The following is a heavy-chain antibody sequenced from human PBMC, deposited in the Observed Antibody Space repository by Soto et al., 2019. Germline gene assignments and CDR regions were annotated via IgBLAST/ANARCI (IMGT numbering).Heavy chain of an antibody. D-gene: IGHD2-21*01. J-gene: IGHJ5*02. V-gene: IGHV3-73*02. Sequence: EVQLVASGGGLVQRGGSLKLSCAASGFTFSDSTMHWVRQASGKGLEWVGRIRNEANSFATAYAASVNGRFTVSRDDSKNTAYLQMNGLKTEDTAIYYCSSSFVVVSAIAASWGQGTLVTVSS. CDR1: GFTFSDST. CDR3: SSSFVVVSAIAAS. CDR2: IRNEANSFAT.